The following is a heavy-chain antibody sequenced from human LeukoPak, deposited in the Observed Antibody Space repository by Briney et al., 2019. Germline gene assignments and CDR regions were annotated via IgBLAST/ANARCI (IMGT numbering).Heavy chain of an antibody. Sequence: GGSLRLSCAASEFTVSRNYMNWVRQAPGKGLEWVSVIYSGGSTYYADSVMGRFTISRDNSKNTLYLQINSLRAEDTAVYCCASSLTGTTPGVYWGRGTLVIVSS. CDR3: ASSLTGTTPGVY. CDR2: IYSGGST. V-gene: IGHV3-66*01. D-gene: IGHD2/OR15-2a*01. CDR1: EFTVSRNY. J-gene: IGHJ4*02.